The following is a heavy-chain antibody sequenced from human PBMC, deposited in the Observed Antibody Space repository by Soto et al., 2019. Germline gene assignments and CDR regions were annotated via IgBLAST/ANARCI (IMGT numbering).Heavy chain of an antibody. V-gene: IGHV3-30*18. D-gene: IGHD6-19*01. CDR1: GFTFSNHG. J-gene: IGHJ5*02. CDR3: AKSSGWYIKWFVP. CDR2: ISYDGSNK. Sequence: QVQLVESGGGVAQPGRSLRLSCVASGFTFSNHGMHWVRQAPGKGLEWVAVISYDGSNKHYAESVKGRFTNSRDNSKNTLDLQMNSLKAEDTAVYYCAKSSGWYIKWFVPWGQGTLVTVSS.